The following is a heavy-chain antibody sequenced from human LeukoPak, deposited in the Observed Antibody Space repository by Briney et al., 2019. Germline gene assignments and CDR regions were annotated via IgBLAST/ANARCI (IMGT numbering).Heavy chain of an antibody. CDR3: AKDVRGLQIDP. D-gene: IGHD2/OR15-2a*01. J-gene: IGHJ5*02. V-gene: IGHV4-30-2*01. Sequence: PSETLSLTCAVSGGSISRGGYSWSWIRQPPGKGLEWIGYIYHSGSTYYNPSLKSRVTISVDRSKNQFSLKLSSVTAADTAVYYCAKDVRGLQIDPWGQGTLVTVSS. CDR1: GGSISRGGYS. CDR2: IYHSGST.